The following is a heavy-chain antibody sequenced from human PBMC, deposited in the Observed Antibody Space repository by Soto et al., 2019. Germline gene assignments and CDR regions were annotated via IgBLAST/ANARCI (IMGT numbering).Heavy chain of an antibody. V-gene: IGHV4-34*02. CDR3: ARGGGNSGYFFDY. Sequence: QVQLRQWGAGLLKPSETLSLRCAVYGGSLSDYSWSWIRQSPEKGLEWIGEINHGRSTKYNPSLKSRVTISVDTSKNQVSLILTSATTGDTAVYRCARGGGNSGYFFDYWGRGTLVTVSS. D-gene: IGHD5-12*01. CDR1: GGSLSDYS. J-gene: IGHJ4*02. CDR2: INHGRST.